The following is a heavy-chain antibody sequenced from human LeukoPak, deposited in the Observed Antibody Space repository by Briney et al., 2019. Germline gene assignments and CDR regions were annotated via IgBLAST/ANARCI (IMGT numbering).Heavy chain of an antibody. J-gene: IGHJ3*02. V-gene: IGHV3-30*18. Sequence: GGSLRLSCAASGFTFSSYGMHWVRQAPGKGLEWVAVISYDGSNKYYADSVEGRFTISRDNSKNTLYLQMNSLRAEDTAVYYCAKARSDGAFDIWGQGTMVTVSS. CDR1: GFTFSSYG. CDR2: ISYDGSNK. D-gene: IGHD5-24*01. CDR3: AKARSDGAFDI.